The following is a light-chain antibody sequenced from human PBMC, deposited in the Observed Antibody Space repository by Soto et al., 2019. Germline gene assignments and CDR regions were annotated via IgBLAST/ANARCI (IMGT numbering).Light chain of an antibody. CDR3: QQYADSPLLS. Sequence: VALTQSPGTLSLSPGERATLSCRASRSVGSNYLAWYQQKPGQAPRLLISGTSRRATGIPDRFSGSGSGTDFTLTISRLEPEDFAVYYCQQYADSPLLSFGGGTRLDI. V-gene: IGKV3-20*01. CDR2: GTS. J-gene: IGKJ4*01. CDR1: RSVGSNY.